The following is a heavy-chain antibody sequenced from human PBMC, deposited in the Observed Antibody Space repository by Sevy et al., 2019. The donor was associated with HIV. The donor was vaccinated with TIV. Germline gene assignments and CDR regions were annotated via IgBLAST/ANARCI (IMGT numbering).Heavy chain of an antibody. CDR1: GFTFDDYA. CDR3: AKEGYSYGNFDY. V-gene: IGHV3-9*01. D-gene: IGHD5-18*01. Sequence: SLRLSCAASGFTFDDYAMHWVRQAPGKGLEWVSGISWNSGSIGYADSVKGRFTISRDNAKNSLYLQMNSLRAEDTALYYCAKEGYSYGNFDYWGQGTLVTVSS. CDR2: ISWNSGSI. J-gene: IGHJ4*02.